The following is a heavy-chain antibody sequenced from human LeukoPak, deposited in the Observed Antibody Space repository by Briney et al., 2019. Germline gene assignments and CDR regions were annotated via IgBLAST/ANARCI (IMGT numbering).Heavy chain of an antibody. CDR1: GGSISSSNW. CDR2: IYHSGST. CDR3: ASTLVVPGEYYFDY. V-gene: IGHV4-4*02. Sequence: SGTLSLTCAVSGGSISSSNWWSWVRQPPGKGLEWIGEIYHSGSTNYNPSLKSRVTTSVDKSKDQFSLKLSSVTAADTVVYYCASTLVVPGEYYFDYWGQGTLVTVSS. D-gene: IGHD2-2*01. J-gene: IGHJ4*02.